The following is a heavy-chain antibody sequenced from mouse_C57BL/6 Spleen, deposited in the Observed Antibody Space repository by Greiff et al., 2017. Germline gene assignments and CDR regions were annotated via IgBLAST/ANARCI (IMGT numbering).Heavy chain of an antibody. J-gene: IGHJ4*01. Sequence: VQLQESGPELVKPGASVKISCKASGYAFSSSWMNWVKQRPGKGLEWIGRIYPGDGDTNYNGKFKGKATLTADKSSSTAYMQLSSLTSEDSAVYFCARSTYYYGSISYAMDYWGQGTSVTVSS. D-gene: IGHD1-1*01. CDR2: IYPGDGDT. V-gene: IGHV1-82*01. CDR3: ARSTYYYGSISYAMDY. CDR1: GYAFSSSW.